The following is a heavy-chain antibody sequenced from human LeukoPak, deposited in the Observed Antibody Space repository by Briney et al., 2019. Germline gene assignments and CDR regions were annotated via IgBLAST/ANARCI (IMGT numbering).Heavy chain of an antibody. J-gene: IGHJ4*02. CDR2: IYYSGNT. D-gene: IGHD1-1*01. CDR3: ARAYAGYASRFDY. Sequence: SETLSLTCSVSGGSISSSSYYWGWIRQPPGKGLEWMGRIYYSGNTYNNPSLKSRVTVSVDTSKNQFSLKLSSVIEADTAVYYCARAYAGYASRFDYWGQGILVTVSS. V-gene: IGHV4-39*07. CDR1: GGSISSSSYY.